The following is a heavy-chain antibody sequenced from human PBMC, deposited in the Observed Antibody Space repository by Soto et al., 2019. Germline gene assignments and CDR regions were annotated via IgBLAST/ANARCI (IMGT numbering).Heavy chain of an antibody. J-gene: IGHJ4*02. D-gene: IGHD3-3*01. Sequence: PSETLSFTCTVSGGSVSSGGYFWSWIRQPPGEGLEWIGHIYNSGSTYSNPSLRGRVTISVDTSKSQFSLKLSSVTAADTAVYYCARGPSADKIDFWGQGTLVTVSS. CDR2: IYNSGST. CDR1: GGSVSSGGYF. CDR3: ARGPSADKIDF. V-gene: IGHV4-30-4*01.